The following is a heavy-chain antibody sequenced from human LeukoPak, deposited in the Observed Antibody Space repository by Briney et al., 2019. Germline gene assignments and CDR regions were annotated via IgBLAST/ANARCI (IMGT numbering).Heavy chain of an antibody. CDR1: GGSFSGYY. D-gene: IGHD2-2*02. Sequence: SETLSLTCAVYGGSFSGYYWSWIRQPPGKGLEWIGEINHSGSTNYNPSLKSRVTISVDTSKNQFSLKLSSVTAADTAVYYCARGYCSSTSCYRLNYYYSMDVWGKGTTVTVSS. V-gene: IGHV4-34*01. CDR2: INHSGST. CDR3: ARGYCSSTSCYRLNYYYSMDV. J-gene: IGHJ6*03.